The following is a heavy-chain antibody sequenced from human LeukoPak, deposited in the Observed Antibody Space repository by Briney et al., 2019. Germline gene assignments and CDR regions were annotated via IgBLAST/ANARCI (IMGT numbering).Heavy chain of an antibody. D-gene: IGHD3-22*01. CDR2: IYYSGST. Sequence: PSETLSLTCTVSGGSISRYYWSWIRQPPGKGLEWIGYIYYSGSTNYNPSLKSRVTISVDTSKNQFSLKLSSATAADTAVFYCASLTTADAFDIWGQGTMVTVSS. V-gene: IGHV4-59*01. CDR1: GGSISRYY. CDR3: ASLTTADAFDI. J-gene: IGHJ3*02.